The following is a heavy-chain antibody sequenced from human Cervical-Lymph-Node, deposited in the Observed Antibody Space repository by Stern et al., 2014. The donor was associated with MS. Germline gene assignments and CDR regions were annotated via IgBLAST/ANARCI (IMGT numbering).Heavy chain of an antibody. CDR1: GFTFRSYA. V-gene: IGHV3-30*01. D-gene: IGHD6-13*01. Sequence: QVQLVESGGGVVQPGRSLRLSCAASGFTFRSYAMHWVRQAPGKGLEWVAVISYDGSNKYYADSVKGRFTISRDNSKNTLYLQMNSLRAEDTAVYYCAREMIAAAGTIPFDYWGQGTLVTVSS. J-gene: IGHJ4*02. CDR3: AREMIAAAGTIPFDY. CDR2: ISYDGSNK.